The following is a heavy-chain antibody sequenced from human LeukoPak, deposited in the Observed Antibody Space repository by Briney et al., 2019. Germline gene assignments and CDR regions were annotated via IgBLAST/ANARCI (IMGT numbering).Heavy chain of an antibody. Sequence: PGGSLRLSCAASGFTFSSYWMSWVRQAPGKGLEWVANIKQDGSEKYYVDSVKGRFTISRDNAKNSLYLQMNSLKTEDTAVYYCTRERSGSYGYNWGQGTLVTVSS. V-gene: IGHV3-7*03. CDR3: TRERSGSYGYN. D-gene: IGHD1-26*01. CDR2: IKQDGSEK. CDR1: GFTFSSYW. J-gene: IGHJ4*02.